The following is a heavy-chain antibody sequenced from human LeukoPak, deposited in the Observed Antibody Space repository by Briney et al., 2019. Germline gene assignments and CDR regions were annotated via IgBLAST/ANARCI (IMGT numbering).Heavy chain of an antibody. J-gene: IGHJ4*02. V-gene: IGHV4-39*07. Sequence: SETLSLTCTVSGGSISSSSYYWGWIRQPPGKGLEWIGRIYTGGSTNYNPSLKSRVTMSVDTSKNQFSLKLSSVTAADTAVYYCASTLYSYGTDYFDYWGQGTLVTVSS. CDR3: ASTLYSYGTDYFDY. D-gene: IGHD5-18*01. CDR1: GGSISSSSYY. CDR2: IYTGGST.